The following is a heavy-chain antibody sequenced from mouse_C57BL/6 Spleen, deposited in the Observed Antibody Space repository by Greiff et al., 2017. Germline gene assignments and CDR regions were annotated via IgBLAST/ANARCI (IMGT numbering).Heavy chain of an antibody. D-gene: IGHD3-2*01. J-gene: IGHJ4*01. Sequence: EVKLMESGGGLVQPGGSLSLSCAASGFTFTDYYMSWVRQPPGKALEWLGFIRNKANGYTTEYSASVKGRFTISRDNSKSILYLQMKTLRAEDSATYYCARRPSTADYAMDYWGQGTSVTVSS. V-gene: IGHV7-3*01. CDR3: ARRPSTADYAMDY. CDR1: GFTFTDYY. CDR2: IRNKANGYTT.